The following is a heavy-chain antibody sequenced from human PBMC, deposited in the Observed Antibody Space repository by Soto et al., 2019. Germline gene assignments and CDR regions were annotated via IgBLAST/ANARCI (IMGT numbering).Heavy chain of an antibody. V-gene: IGHV1-46*01. Sequence: ASVKVSCKASGYTFTSYYMHWVRQAPGQGLEWMGIINPSGGSTSYAQKFQGRVTMTRNTSISTAYMELSSLRSEDTAVYYCARGIRKAVAGTPRDFYYYMNVWGKGTTVTVSS. D-gene: IGHD6-19*01. CDR2: INPSGGST. CDR1: GYTFTSYY. CDR3: ARGIRKAVAGTPRDFYYYMNV. J-gene: IGHJ6*03.